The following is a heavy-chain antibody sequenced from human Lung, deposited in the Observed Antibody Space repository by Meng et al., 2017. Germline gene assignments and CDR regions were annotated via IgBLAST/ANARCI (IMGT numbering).Heavy chain of an antibody. CDR2: INHSGST. CDR3: ARGPTTMAHDFDY. Sequence: QRWGEQLLKPSETPSLTCVVSGGSFSDYYWSWIRQPPGKGLEWIGEINHSGSTNYNPSLESRATISVDTSQNTLSLKLSSVTAADSAVYYCARGPTTMAHDFDYWGQGTLVTVSS. J-gene: IGHJ4*02. CDR1: GGSFSDYY. D-gene: IGHD4-11*01. V-gene: IGHV4-34*01.